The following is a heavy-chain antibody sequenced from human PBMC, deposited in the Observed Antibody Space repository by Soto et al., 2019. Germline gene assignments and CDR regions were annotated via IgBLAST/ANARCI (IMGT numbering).Heavy chain of an antibody. J-gene: IGHJ5*01. D-gene: IGHD2-21*01. CDR3: VRTYCGTNTCYHWFYT. V-gene: IGHV1-2*02. CDR1: GCIFIDYC. Sequence: VSGPVSCKAPGCIFIDYCINWARQAPGQGLEWMGWINPNSGGIKYAEQFQGRVTMTTDTSITIAYMELSGLISVDTAVYYCVRTYCGTNTCYHWFYTWG. CDR2: INPNSGGI.